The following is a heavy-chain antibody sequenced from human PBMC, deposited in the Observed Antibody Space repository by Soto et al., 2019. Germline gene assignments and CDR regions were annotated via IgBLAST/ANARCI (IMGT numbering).Heavy chain of an antibody. J-gene: IGHJ5*02. Sequence: PGESLKISCQGSGYSFTSYWIGWVRQMPGKGLEWMGIIYPGDSDTRYSPSFQGQVTISADKSISTAYLQWSSLKASDTAMYYGARLHDRWYLNWFDPWGQGTLVTVSS. V-gene: IGHV5-51*01. CDR1: GYSFTSYW. D-gene: IGHD2-15*01. CDR3: ARLHDRWYLNWFDP. CDR2: IYPGDSDT.